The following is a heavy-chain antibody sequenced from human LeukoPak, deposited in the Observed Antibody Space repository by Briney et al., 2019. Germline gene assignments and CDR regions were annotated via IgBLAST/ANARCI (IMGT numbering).Heavy chain of an antibody. CDR3: ARGRRSITMVRGVTYFDY. V-gene: IGHV3-7*01. J-gene: IGHJ4*02. CDR2: IKQDGSEK. CDR1: GFTFSSYW. D-gene: IGHD3-10*01. Sequence: GGSLRLSCAAYGFTFSSYWTSWVRQAPGKGLEWVANIKQDGSEKYYLDSVKGRFTISRDNAKTSLYLQMNSLRAEDTAVYYCARGRRSITMVRGVTYFDYWGQGTLVTVSS.